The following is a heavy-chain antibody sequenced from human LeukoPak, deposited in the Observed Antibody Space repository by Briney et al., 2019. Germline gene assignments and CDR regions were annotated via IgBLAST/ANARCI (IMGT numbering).Heavy chain of an antibody. D-gene: IGHD3-10*01. CDR1: GYTFTGYY. J-gene: IGHJ4*02. Sequence: ASVKVSCKASGYTFTGYYMHWVRQAPGQGLEWMGWINPNSGGTNYAQKFQGRVTMTRNTSISTAYMELSSLRSEDTAVYYCARGAGGLWFGELSGYWGQGTLVTVSS. CDR3: ARGAGGLWFGELSGY. V-gene: IGHV1-2*02. CDR2: INPNSGGT.